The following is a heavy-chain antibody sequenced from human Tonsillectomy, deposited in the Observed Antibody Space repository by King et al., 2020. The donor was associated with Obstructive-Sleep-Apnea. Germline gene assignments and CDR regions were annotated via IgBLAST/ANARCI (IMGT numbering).Heavy chain of an antibody. J-gene: IGHJ6*02. CDR1: GFTFSNAW. D-gene: IGHD3-3*01. CDR2: IKSKTDGGTT. Sequence: VQLVESGGGLVKPGGSLRLSCAASGFTFSNAWMSWVRQAPGKGLEWVGRIKSKTDGGTTDYAAPVKGRFTISRDDSKNTLYLQMNSLKTEETAVYYCTTDVGIILRFLEWPSYYYGMDVWGQGTTVTVSS. CDR3: TTDVGIILRFLEWPSYYYGMDV. V-gene: IGHV3-15*01.